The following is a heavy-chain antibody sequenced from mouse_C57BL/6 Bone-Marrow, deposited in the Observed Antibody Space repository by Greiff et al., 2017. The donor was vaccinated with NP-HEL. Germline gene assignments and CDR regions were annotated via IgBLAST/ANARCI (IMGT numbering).Heavy chain of an antibody. CDR2: ISSGSRTI. V-gene: IGHV5-17*01. D-gene: IGHD1-1*01. Sequence: EVKLVESGGGLVKPGGSLKLSCAASGFTFSDYGMHWVRQAPEKGLEWVAYISSGSRTIYCADTVKGRFTISRDNAKNTLFLQMTSLRSEDTAMYYCARGITTEDWGQGTTLTVSS. J-gene: IGHJ2*01. CDR1: GFTFSDYG. CDR3: ARGITTED.